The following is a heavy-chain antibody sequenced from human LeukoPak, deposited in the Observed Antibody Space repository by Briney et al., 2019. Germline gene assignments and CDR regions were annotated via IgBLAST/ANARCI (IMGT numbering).Heavy chain of an antibody. CDR1: GGSISSGSYY. V-gene: IGHV4-61*02. CDR3: ARDSSGSGSYWDDAFDI. J-gene: IGHJ3*02. Sequence: PSETLSLTCTVSGGSISSGSYYWRWIRQPAERGLEWIARIYTSGSTNYNPSLKSRVTISVDASKNEFSLKLSSVTAADTAVYYCARDSSGSGSYWDDAFDIWGQGTMVTVSS. D-gene: IGHD3-10*01. CDR2: IYTSGST.